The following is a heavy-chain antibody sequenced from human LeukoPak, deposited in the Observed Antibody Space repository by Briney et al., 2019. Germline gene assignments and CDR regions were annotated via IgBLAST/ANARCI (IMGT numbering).Heavy chain of an antibody. CDR3: ARDLAHYDYVWGSYRYNFDY. CDR2: ISSSSSYI. V-gene: IGHV3-21*01. Sequence: GGSLRLSCAASGFTFSSYRMNWVRQAPGKGLEWVSSISSSSSYIYYADSVKGRFTISRDNAKNSLYLQMNSLRAEDTAVYYCARDLAHYDYVWGSYRYNFDYWGQGTLVTVSS. J-gene: IGHJ4*02. CDR1: GFTFSSYR. D-gene: IGHD3-16*02.